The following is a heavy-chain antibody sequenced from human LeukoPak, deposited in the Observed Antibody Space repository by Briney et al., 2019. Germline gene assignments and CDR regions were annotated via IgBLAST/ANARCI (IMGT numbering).Heavy chain of an antibody. Sequence: GGSLRLSCAASGFTFSTYSMNWVRQAPGKGLEWVSYISYSSSAIYYADSVKGRFTISGDNVKNSLYLRMNSLRDEDTAVYYCARDSYGSSGYYYVSDYWGQGTLVTVSS. CDR3: ARDSYGSSGYYYVSDY. CDR1: GFTFSTYS. V-gene: IGHV3-48*02. D-gene: IGHD3-22*01. J-gene: IGHJ4*02. CDR2: ISYSSSAI.